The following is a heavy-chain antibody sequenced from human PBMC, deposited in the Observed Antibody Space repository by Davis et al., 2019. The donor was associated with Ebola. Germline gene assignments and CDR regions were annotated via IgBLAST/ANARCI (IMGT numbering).Heavy chain of an antibody. D-gene: IGHD3-22*01. CDR2: SHYSGST. J-gene: IGHJ5*02. V-gene: IGHV4-59*08. CDR1: GVSITSYY. Sequence: SETLSLTCTVSGVSITSYYWSWVRQPPGKGLEWIGYSHYSGSTNYNPSLKSRVTISTDTSRSQFSLTLSSVTAADTAVYYCATVGVTYYYDSSGYHLRMNWFDPWGQGTLVTVSS. CDR3: ATVGVTYYYDSSGYHLRMNWFDP.